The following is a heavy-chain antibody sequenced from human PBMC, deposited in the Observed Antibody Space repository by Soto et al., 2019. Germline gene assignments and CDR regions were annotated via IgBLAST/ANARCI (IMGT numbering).Heavy chain of an antibody. CDR3: ARETDGDPHLFDY. Sequence: QVQLVESGGGLVKPGGSLRLSCAASGFTFSDYYMSWIRQAPGKGLEWVSYISSSSSYTNYADSVKGRFTISRDNAKNSLYLQMNSLRAEDTAVYYCARETDGDPHLFDYWGQGTLVTVSS. J-gene: IGHJ4*02. D-gene: IGHD4-17*01. V-gene: IGHV3-11*05. CDR1: GFTFSDYY. CDR2: ISSSSSYT.